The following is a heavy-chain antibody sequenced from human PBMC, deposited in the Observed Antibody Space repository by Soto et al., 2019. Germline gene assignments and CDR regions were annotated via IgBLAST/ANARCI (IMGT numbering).Heavy chain of an antibody. CDR1: GFTFSSYA. CDR3: ARRGGALGY. D-gene: IGHD3-16*01. J-gene: IGHJ4*02. Sequence: EVQLMESGGGLVQPGGSLRLSCAASGFTFSSYAMSWVRQAPGKGLEWVSVITGSGSTTYYPDSVKGRFTXXXDNSKXXXXXXXXXXXAEDTAVYYCARRGGALGYWGQGTLVTVSS. V-gene: IGHV3-23*01. CDR2: ITGSGSTT.